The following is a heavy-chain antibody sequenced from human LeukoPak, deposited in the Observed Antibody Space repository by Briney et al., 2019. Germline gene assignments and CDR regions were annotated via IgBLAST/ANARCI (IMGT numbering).Heavy chain of an antibody. CDR2: ISYDGSNK. D-gene: IGHD3-9*01. Sequence: GGSLRLSCAASGFTFSSYAMHWVRQAPGKGLEWVAVISYDGSNKYYADSVKGRFTISRDKSKNTLYLQMNSLRAEDTAVYHCARDGDILTGYYSCLDYWGQGTLVTVSS. J-gene: IGHJ4*02. CDR3: ARDGDILTGYYSCLDY. CDR1: GFTFSSYA. V-gene: IGHV3-30*04.